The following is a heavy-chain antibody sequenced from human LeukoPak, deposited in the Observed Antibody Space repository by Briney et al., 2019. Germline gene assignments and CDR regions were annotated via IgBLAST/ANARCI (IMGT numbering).Heavy chain of an antibody. J-gene: IGHJ4*01. CDR2: IWYDGSNK. D-gene: IGHD1-26*01. V-gene: IGHV3-33*01. CDR1: GFTFSDYG. Sequence: GGSLRLSCAASGFTFSDYGMHWVRQAPGKGLEWVAVIWYDGSNKYFIDSVKGRFSISRDNSKNTMYLQMNSLRAEDTAVYFCARFHDSIVGATTTPDYWGQGTLVTVSS. CDR3: ARFHDSIVGATTTPDY.